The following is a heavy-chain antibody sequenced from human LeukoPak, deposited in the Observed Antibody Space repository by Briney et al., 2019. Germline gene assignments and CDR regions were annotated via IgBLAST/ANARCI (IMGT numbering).Heavy chain of an antibody. V-gene: IGHV1-2*02. CDR1: GYTFTGYY. CDR3: ARVYSGYDFCYYMDV. Sequence: ASVTVSCTASGYTFTGYYMQWVRQAPGQGLEWMGWINPNSGGTNYAQKFQGRVTMTRDTSISTAYMELSRLRSDDTAVYYCARVYSGYDFCYYMDVWGKGTTVTVSS. D-gene: IGHD5-12*01. J-gene: IGHJ6*03. CDR2: INPNSGGT.